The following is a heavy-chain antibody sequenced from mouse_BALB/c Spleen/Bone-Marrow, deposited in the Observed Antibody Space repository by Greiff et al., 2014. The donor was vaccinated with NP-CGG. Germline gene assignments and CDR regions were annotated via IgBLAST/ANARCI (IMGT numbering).Heavy chain of an antibody. CDR2: ISYSGST. V-gene: IGHV3-8*02. Sequence: EVQLQQSGPSLAKPSQTLSLTCSVTGDSITSGYWNWIRKFPGNKLEYMGYISYSGSTYFNPSLKSRISITRDTSKNQYYLQLNSVTTEDTATYYCARLGGYGPYFDYWGQGTTLTVSS. D-gene: IGHD1-1*02. CDR1: GDSITSGY. CDR3: ARLGGYGPYFDY. J-gene: IGHJ2*01.